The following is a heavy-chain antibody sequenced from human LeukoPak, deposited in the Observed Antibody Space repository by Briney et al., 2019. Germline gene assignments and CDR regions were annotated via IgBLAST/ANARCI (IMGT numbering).Heavy chain of an antibody. CDR1: GYTFTGYY. CDR2: INPNSGGT. D-gene: IGHD1-26*01. V-gene: IGHV1-2*02. Sequence: ASVRVSCKASGYTFTGYYMHWVRQAPGQGLEWMGWINPNSGGTNYAQKFQGRVTMTRDTFISTAYMELSRLRSDDTAVYYCAIGKVGATEFDYWGQGTLVTVSS. CDR3: AIGKVGATEFDY. J-gene: IGHJ4*02.